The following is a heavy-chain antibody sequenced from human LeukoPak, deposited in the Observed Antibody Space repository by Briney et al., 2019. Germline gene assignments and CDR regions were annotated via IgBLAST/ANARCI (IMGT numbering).Heavy chain of an antibody. D-gene: IGHD3-10*01. CDR2: IYYSGST. CDR1: GGSVSSGSYY. V-gene: IGHV4-61*01. J-gene: IGHJ4*02. Sequence: SETLSLTCTVSGGSVSSGSYYWSWIRQPPGKGLEWIGYIYYSGSTNYNPSLKSQVTISVDTSKNQFSLKLSSVTAADTAVYYCARDPYGPGTGLDYWGQGTLVTVSS. CDR3: ARDPYGPGTGLDY.